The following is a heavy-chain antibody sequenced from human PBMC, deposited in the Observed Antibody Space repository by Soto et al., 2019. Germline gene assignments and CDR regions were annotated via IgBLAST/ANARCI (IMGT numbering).Heavy chain of an antibody. CDR1: GFTFSSYG. CDR3: ATSYGDPDYFDY. Sequence: GGSLRLSCAASGFTFSSYGMHWVRQAPGKGLEWVAVIWYDGSNKYYADSVKGRFTISRDNSKNTLYLQMNSLRAEDTAVYYCATSYGDPDYFDYWGQGTLVTVSS. J-gene: IGHJ4*02. CDR2: IWYDGSNK. D-gene: IGHD4-17*01. V-gene: IGHV3-33*01.